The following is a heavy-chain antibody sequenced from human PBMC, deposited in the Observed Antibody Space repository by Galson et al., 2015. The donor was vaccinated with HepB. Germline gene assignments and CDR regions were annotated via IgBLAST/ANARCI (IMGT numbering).Heavy chain of an antibody. Sequence: SLRLSCAASGFTFSSYSMNWVRQAPGKGLEWVSYISSSSSTIYYADSVKGRFTISRDNAKNSLYLQMNSLRAEDTAVYYCARAGSGSYYYYYYMDVWGKGTTVTVSS. CDR1: GFTFSSYS. J-gene: IGHJ6*03. CDR2: ISSSSSTI. CDR3: ARAGSGSYYYYYYMDV. V-gene: IGHV3-48*01. D-gene: IGHD3-10*01.